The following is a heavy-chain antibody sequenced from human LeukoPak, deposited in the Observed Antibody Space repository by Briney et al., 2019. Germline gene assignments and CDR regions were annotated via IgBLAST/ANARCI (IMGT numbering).Heavy chain of an antibody. CDR2: LRSDGSNK. J-gene: IGHJ4*02. Sequence: GGSLRLSCSASGFTLSNFGMHWVRQAPGKGLEWVAFLRSDGSNKKYTDSVKGRFTISRDNSNNTLYLQMTGLRAEDTAFYYCAKPMTTVTPVDFWGQGALVTVSS. CDR3: AKPMTTVTPVDF. D-gene: IGHD4-17*01. CDR1: GFTLSNFG. V-gene: IGHV3-30*02.